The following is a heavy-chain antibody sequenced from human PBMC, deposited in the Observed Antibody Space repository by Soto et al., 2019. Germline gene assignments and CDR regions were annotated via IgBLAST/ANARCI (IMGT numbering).Heavy chain of an antibody. D-gene: IGHD3-22*01. V-gene: IGHV3-48*01. J-gene: IGHJ2*01. Sequence: GGSLRLSCVASGFTFSSFSMNWVRQAPGKGLEWVAYISRISNSIYYADSVKGRFTISRDNAKNALYLQMTSLRAEDTVVYYCARYYDSSGPDLWGRGTRVTVSS. CDR1: GFTFSSFS. CDR2: ISRISNSI. CDR3: ARYYDSSGPDL.